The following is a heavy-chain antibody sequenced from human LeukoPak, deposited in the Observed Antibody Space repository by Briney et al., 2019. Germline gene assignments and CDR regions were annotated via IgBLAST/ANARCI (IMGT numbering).Heavy chain of an antibody. D-gene: IGHD6-19*01. CDR2: IYSGGST. V-gene: IGHV3-66*01. J-gene: IGHJ4*02. Sequence: GRSLRLSCAASGFTVSSNYMSWVRQAPGKGLEWVSVIYSGGSTYYADSVKGRFTISRDNSKNTLYLQMNSLRAEDTAVYYCARELSSGWTGGFDYWGQGTLVTVSS. CDR1: GFTVSSNY. CDR3: ARELSSGWTGGFDY.